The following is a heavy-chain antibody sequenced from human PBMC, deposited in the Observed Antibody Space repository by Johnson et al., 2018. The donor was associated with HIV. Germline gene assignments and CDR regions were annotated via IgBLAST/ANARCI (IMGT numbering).Heavy chain of an antibody. V-gene: IGHV3-11*04. J-gene: IGHJ3*02. D-gene: IGHD2-21*02. CDR3: ARGGWSYCVGDCYGYPPDAFDI. CDR2: ISSSGSTI. CDR1: GFTFSDYY. Sequence: QVQLVESGGGLVKPGGSLRLSCAASGFTFSDYYMSWIRQAPGKGLEWVSYISSSGSTIYYADSVKGRFTISRDNAKNSVYLEMNSLSAEDTAVYYCARGGWSYCVGDCYGYPPDAFDIWGQGTMVTVSS.